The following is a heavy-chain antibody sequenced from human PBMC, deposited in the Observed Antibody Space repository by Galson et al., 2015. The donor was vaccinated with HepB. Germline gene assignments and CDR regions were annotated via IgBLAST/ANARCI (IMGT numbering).Heavy chain of an antibody. V-gene: IGHV1-69*13. J-gene: IGHJ6*02. D-gene: IGHD6-6*01. CDR1: GGTFSSYA. CDR2: IIPIFGTA. CDR3: ARSPASSSRKIYYYGMDV. Sequence: SVKVSCKASGGTFSSYAISWVQQAPGQGLEWMGGIIPIFGTANYAQKFQGRVTITADESTSTAYMELSSLRSEDTAVYYCARSPASSSRKIYYYGMDVWGQGTTVTVSS.